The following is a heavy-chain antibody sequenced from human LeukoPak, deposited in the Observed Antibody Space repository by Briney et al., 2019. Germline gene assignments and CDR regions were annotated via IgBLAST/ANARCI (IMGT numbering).Heavy chain of an antibody. J-gene: IGHJ6*02. V-gene: IGHV4-59*08. CDR3: ARHYTAMVRFYYYYGMDV. Sequence: SETLSLTCTVSGVSISSYYWSWIRQPPGKGLEWIGYIYYSGSTNYNPSLKSRVTISVDTSKNQFSLKLSSVTAADTAVYYCARHYTAMVRFYYYYGMDVWGQGNTVTVSS. D-gene: IGHD5-18*01. CDR1: GVSISSYY. CDR2: IYYSGST.